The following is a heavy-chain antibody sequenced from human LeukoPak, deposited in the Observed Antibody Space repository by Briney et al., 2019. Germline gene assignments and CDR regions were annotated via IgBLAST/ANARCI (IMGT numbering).Heavy chain of an antibody. D-gene: IGHD6-6*01. V-gene: IGHV3-30-3*01. Sequence: GRSLRLSCAASGFTFSSYAMHWVRQAPGKGLEWVAVISYDGSNKYYADSVKGRFTISRDNSKNTLYLQMNSLRAEDTAVYYCARGPPGPDRPIAARRFDYWGQGTLVTVSS. J-gene: IGHJ4*02. CDR3: ARGPPGPDRPIAARRFDY. CDR2: ISYDGSNK. CDR1: GFTFSSYA.